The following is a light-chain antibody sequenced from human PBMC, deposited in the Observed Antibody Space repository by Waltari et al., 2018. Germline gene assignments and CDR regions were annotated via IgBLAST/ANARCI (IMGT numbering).Light chain of an antibody. Sequence: QSALTQPASVSGSPGQSITISCTGTSSDVGRYKYVAWYQQYPGKPPKLMISEVRKRPSGISNRFSGSKSGNTASLTISGLQAEDEAYYYCSSYTGRSTLLYVFGTGTKVTVL. CDR2: EVR. CDR3: SSYTGRSTLLYV. CDR1: SSDVGRYKY. J-gene: IGLJ1*01. V-gene: IGLV2-14*01.